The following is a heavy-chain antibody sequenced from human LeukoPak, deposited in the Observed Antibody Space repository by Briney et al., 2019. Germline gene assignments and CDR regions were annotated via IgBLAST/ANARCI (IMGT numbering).Heavy chain of an antibody. Sequence: ASVKVSCKASGYTFTSYGISWVRQAPGQGLEWMGLSSAYNGNTNYAQKLQGRGTMTTDTSTSTAYMELRSLRSDDTAVYYCARATIVGAMGGAYFDYWGQGTLVTVSS. CDR2: SSAYNGNT. J-gene: IGHJ4*02. CDR1: GYTFTSYG. V-gene: IGHV1-18*01. D-gene: IGHD1-26*01. CDR3: ARATIVGAMGGAYFDY.